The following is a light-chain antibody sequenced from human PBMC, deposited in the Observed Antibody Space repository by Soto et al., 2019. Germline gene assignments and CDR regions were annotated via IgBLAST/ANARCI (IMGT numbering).Light chain of an antibody. J-gene: IGKJ5*01. Sequence: EIVLTQSPGTLSLSPGEGATLSCRASHSVSSNYLAWYQKRPGQAPRLLICGASTRATGIADRFSGGGSGTYFTLTISGLEPEDFAVYYWQQYGSSSPTTCGQGTRLEIE. CDR1: HSVSSNY. V-gene: IGKV3-20*01. CDR2: GAS. CDR3: QQYGSSSPTT.